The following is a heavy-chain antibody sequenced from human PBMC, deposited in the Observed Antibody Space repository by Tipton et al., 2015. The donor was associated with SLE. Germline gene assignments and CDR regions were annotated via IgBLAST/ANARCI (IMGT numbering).Heavy chain of an antibody. Sequence: RSLRLSCAASGSSVRNNYMSWIRQAPGKGLEWVAVISYDGSNKYYADSVKGRFTISRDNSKNTLYLQMNSLRAEDTAVYYCASSLLTVFAGFDYWGQGTLVTVSS. V-gene: IGHV3-30*03. CDR3: ASSLLTVFAGFDY. J-gene: IGHJ4*02. CDR2: ISYDGSNK. D-gene: IGHD3-3*01. CDR1: GSSVRNNY.